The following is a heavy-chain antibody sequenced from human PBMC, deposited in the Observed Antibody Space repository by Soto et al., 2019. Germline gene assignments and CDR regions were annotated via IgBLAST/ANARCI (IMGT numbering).Heavy chain of an antibody. J-gene: IGHJ4*02. V-gene: IGHV3-30*18. CDR3: EKPPTSSGYFDY. CDR2: ISYDGSNK. D-gene: IGHD6-25*01. Sequence: PGGSLRLSCAASGFTFSSYGIHWVRQAPGKGLEWVSLISYDGSNKYYADSVKGRFTISRDNSKNTLYLQMNSLRAEDTAVYYSEKPPTSSGYFDYWGQGTLVTVSS. CDR1: GFTFSSYG.